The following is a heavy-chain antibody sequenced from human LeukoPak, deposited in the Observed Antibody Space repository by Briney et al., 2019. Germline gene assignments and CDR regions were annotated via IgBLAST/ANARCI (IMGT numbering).Heavy chain of an antibody. Sequence: SETLSLTCAVSGGSIRSSNWWSWVRQPPGKGLEWIGEIYHSGSTNYNPSLKSRVTISIDKSKNQFSLKLSSVTAADTAVYYCAIGGGATFPFDYWGQGTLVTVSS. CDR1: GGSIRSSNW. V-gene: IGHV4-4*02. CDR2: IYHSGST. J-gene: IGHJ4*02. D-gene: IGHD1-26*01. CDR3: AIGGGATFPFDY.